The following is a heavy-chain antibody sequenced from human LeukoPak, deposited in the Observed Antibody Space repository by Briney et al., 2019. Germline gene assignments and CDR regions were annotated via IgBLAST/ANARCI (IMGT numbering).Heavy chain of an antibody. V-gene: IGHV3-30*04. D-gene: IGHD5-12*01. J-gene: IGHJ4*02. CDR1: GFTFRSYA. CDR3: ASAGRSGFVLDYFDY. Sequence: GGSLRLSCAASGFTFRSYAMHWVRQAPGKGLEWVAVISNDGGNKYYADSVKGRFTISRDNSKNTLYLQMNSLRPEDTTVYYCASAGRSGFVLDYFDYWGQGALVTVSS. CDR2: ISNDGGNK.